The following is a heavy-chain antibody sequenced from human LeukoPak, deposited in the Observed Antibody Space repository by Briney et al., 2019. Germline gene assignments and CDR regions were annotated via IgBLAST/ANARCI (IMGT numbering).Heavy chain of an antibody. CDR3: ASGTYYYGSGYFDY. J-gene: IGHJ4*02. D-gene: IGHD3-10*01. CDR2: ISSSSSYT. Sequence: GGSLRLSCAASGFTFSDYYMSWIRQAPGKGLEWVSYISSSSSYTNYADSVKGRFTISRDSAKNSLYLQMNSLRAEDTAVYYCASGTYYYGSGYFDYWGQGTLVTVSS. V-gene: IGHV3-11*06. CDR1: GFTFSDYY.